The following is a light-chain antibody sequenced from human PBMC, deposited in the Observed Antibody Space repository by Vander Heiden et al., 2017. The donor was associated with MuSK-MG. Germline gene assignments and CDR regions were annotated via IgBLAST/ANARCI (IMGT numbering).Light chain of an antibody. CDR1: SSDVGGYNY. CDR2: DVS. CDR3: CSYAGSYTSDVV. V-gene: IGLV2-11*01. J-gene: IGLJ2*01. Sequence: QSALTQPPSVSGSPGQSVTISCTGTSSDVGGYNYVSWYQQHPGKAPKLMIYDVSKRPSGVPDRFSGSKSGNTASLTISGLQAEDEADYYCCSYAGSYTSDVVFGGGTKLTVL.